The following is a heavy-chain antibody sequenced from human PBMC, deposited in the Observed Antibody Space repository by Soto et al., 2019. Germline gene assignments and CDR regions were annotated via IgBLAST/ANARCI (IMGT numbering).Heavy chain of an antibody. CDR1: GFTFSSYA. Sequence: TGGSLRLSCAASGFTFSSYAMNWVRQAPGKGLEWVSAISSSGGSTYYADSVKGRFTISRDNSKNTLYLQINSLRAEDTAVYYCAKAPRIAAAGHYFDYWGQGTLVTVSS. J-gene: IGHJ4*02. D-gene: IGHD6-13*01. CDR3: AKAPRIAAAGHYFDY. CDR2: ISSSGGST. V-gene: IGHV3-23*01.